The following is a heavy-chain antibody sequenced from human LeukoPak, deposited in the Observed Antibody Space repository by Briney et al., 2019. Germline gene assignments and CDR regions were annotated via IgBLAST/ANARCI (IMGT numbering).Heavy chain of an antibody. Sequence: ASVKVSCKASGGTFSSYAISWVRQAPGQGLEWMGGIIPIFGTANYAQKFQGRVTITADKSTSTVYMELSSLRSEDTAVYYCARDYDSSGYYGDAFDIWGQGTMVTVSS. CDR3: ARDYDSSGYYGDAFDI. J-gene: IGHJ3*02. D-gene: IGHD3-22*01. V-gene: IGHV1-69*06. CDR2: IIPIFGTA. CDR1: GGTFSSYA.